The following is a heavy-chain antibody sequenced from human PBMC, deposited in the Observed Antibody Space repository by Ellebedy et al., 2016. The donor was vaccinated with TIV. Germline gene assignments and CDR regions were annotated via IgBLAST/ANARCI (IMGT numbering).Heavy chain of an antibody. J-gene: IGHJ4*02. Sequence: PGGSLRLSCAASGFTFSRYSMSWVRQGPGKGLEWGSIITDGGGITIYADSVRGRFTISRDDSKATLSLQMNDLRVEDTAMYYCVKDYGGGRLTADNPLDYWGQGTLVTVSS. D-gene: IGHD1-26*01. CDR3: VKDYGGGRLTADNPLDY. CDR2: ITDGGGIT. CDR1: GFTFSRYS. V-gene: IGHV3-23*01.